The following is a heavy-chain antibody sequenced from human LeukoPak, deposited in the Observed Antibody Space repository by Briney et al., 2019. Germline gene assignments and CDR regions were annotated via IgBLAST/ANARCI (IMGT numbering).Heavy chain of an antibody. D-gene: IGHD3-3*01. CDR3: ARGGYQYDFWSGYYGRPDAFDI. Sequence: SETLSLTCAVYGGSFSGYYWSWIRQPPGKGLEWIGEINHSGSTNYNPSLKSRVTISVDTSKNQFSLKLSSVTAADTAVYYCARGGYQYDFWSGYYGRPDAFDIWGQGTMVTVSS. J-gene: IGHJ3*02. CDR2: INHSGST. V-gene: IGHV4-34*01. CDR1: GGSFSGYY.